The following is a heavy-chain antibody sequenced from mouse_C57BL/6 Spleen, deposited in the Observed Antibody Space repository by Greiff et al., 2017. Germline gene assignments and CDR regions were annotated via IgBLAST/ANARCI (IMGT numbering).Heavy chain of an antibody. CDR1: GYTFTDYE. V-gene: IGHV1-15*01. J-gene: IGHJ2*01. Sequence: QVQLKQSGAELVRPGASVTLSCKASGYTFTDYEMHWVKQTPVHGLEWIGAIDPETGGTAYNQKFKGKAILTADKSSSTAYMELRSLTSEDSAVYYCTREYYGSSYDYWGQGTTLTVSS. CDR2: IDPETGGT. CDR3: TREYYGSSYDY. D-gene: IGHD1-1*01.